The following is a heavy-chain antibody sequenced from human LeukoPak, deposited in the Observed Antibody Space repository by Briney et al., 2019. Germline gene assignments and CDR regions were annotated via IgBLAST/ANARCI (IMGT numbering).Heavy chain of an antibody. CDR1: GGSISSNY. V-gene: IGHV4-4*09. CDR3: ARRGNWGFFDY. CDR2: INTSGST. J-gene: IGHJ4*02. Sequence: SETLSLTCTISGGSISSNYWSWIRQPPGKGLEWIGYINTSGSTNYNPSLKSRVSISLDTSRNQFSLKLTSVTAADTAVYYCARRGNWGFFDYWGQGILVSVSS. D-gene: IGHD7-27*01.